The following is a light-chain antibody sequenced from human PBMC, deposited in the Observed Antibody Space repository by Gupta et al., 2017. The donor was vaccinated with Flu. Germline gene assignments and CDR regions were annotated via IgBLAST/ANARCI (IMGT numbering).Light chain of an antibody. V-gene: IGKV1-5*03. CDR2: QAS. Sequence: PSTLPAYVGDRVTVICRSSPSISRWLAWSQPGPWKAPKLLIYQASILEYGVPSRFRGRGSRTAFTLPISGLKPDDLGTSYFQQYESYPPTFGGGTKVEMK. CDR3: QQYESYPPT. J-gene: IGKJ4*01. CDR1: PSISRW.